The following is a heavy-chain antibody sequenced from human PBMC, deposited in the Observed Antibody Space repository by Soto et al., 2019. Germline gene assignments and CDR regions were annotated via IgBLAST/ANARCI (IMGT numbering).Heavy chain of an antibody. J-gene: IGHJ3*02. CDR1: GGSISSGGYS. CDR2: IYHSGST. V-gene: IGHV4-30-2*01. D-gene: IGHD2-15*01. Sequence: SETLSLTCAVSGGSISSGGYSWSWIRQPPGKGLEWIGYIYHSGSTYYNPPLKSRVTISVDRSKNQFSLKLSSVTAADTAVYYCASGYGGTALDAFDIWGQGTMVTVSS. CDR3: ASGYGGTALDAFDI.